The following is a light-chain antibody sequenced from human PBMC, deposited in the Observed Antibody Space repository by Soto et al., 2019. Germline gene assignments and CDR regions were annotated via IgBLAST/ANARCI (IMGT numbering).Light chain of an antibody. Sequence: QSVLTQPASMSGSPGQSITISCSGTSSDVGGYNFVSWYQHHPGKVPKLIIYNVNTRPSGVSIRFSGSKSGNTASLTISGLQADDEADYYCTSFTSGTTLVVFGGGTKLTVL. CDR1: SSDVGGYNF. J-gene: IGLJ2*01. CDR3: TSFTSGTTLVV. CDR2: NVN. V-gene: IGLV2-14*03.